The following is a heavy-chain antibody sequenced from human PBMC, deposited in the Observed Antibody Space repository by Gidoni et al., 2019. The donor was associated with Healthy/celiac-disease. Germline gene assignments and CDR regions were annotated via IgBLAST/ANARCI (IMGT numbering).Heavy chain of an antibody. J-gene: IGHJ6*02. CDR3: AKDRSNYYYYYGMDV. Sequence: EVQLLESGGGLVQPGGSLRLSCAASGFTFSSYAMSWVRQAQGKGLEWVSAISGSGGSTYYADSVKGRFTISRDNSKNTLYLQMNSLRAEDTAVYYCAKDRSNYYYYYGMDVWGQGTTVTVSS. CDR2: ISGSGGST. V-gene: IGHV3-23*01. CDR1: GFTFSSYA. D-gene: IGHD4-4*01.